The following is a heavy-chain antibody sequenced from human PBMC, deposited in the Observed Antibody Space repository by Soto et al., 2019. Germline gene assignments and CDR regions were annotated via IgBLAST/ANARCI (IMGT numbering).Heavy chain of an antibody. D-gene: IGHD5-12*01. J-gene: IGHJ1*01. CDR2: ISGDGNIT. Sequence: EVQLVESGGGLVQPGGCLRLSCAASGFTLRSYWMHWVRQVSGKGLVWVSRISGDGNITTYADSVKGRFTISRDNANNTLYLQMSSLSAEDTALYYCVREVATNGRSCDQWGQGTLVTVSS. CDR3: VREVATNGRSCDQ. CDR1: GFTLRSYW. V-gene: IGHV3-74*01.